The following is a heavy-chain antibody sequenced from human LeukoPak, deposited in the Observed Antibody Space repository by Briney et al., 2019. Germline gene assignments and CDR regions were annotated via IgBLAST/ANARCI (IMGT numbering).Heavy chain of an antibody. CDR3: ATEIITMVRGVIITEIDY. Sequence: GGSLRLSCAASGFTFSDYYMSWIRQAPGKGLEWVSYISSSGSTIYYADSVKGLFTISRDNAKNSLYLQMNSLRAEDTAVYYCATEIITMVRGVIITEIDYWGQGTLVTVSS. J-gene: IGHJ4*02. D-gene: IGHD3-10*01. CDR1: GFTFSDYY. CDR2: ISSSGSTI. V-gene: IGHV3-11*04.